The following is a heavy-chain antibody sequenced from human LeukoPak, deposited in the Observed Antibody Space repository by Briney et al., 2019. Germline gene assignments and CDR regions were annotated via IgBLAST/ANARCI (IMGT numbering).Heavy chain of an antibody. CDR1: GFTFSSYD. J-gene: IGHJ4*02. V-gene: IGHV3-23*01. D-gene: IGHD3-10*01. CDR3: AKPGYYLGLVLQWGIFDY. CDR2: ISISGDNT. Sequence: GGSLRLSCAASGFTFSSYDMSWVRQGPGKGLQWVSTISISGDNTYYADSVKGRFTISRDNSKNILYLQMHSLRAEDTGVYYCAKPGYYLGLVLQWGIFDYWGQGTLVTVSS.